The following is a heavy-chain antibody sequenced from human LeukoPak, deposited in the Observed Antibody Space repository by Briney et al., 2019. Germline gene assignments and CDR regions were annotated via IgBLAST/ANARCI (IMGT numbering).Heavy chain of an antibody. V-gene: IGHV4-61*02. Sequence: SETLSLTCTVSGGSISSGSYYWSWIRQPAGKGLEWIGRIYTSGSTNYNPSLKSRVTISVDTSKNQFSLKLSSVTAADTAVYYCAREVFGYSSGWSDFDYWGQGTLVTVSS. D-gene: IGHD6-19*01. CDR1: GGSISSGSYY. CDR3: AREVFGYSSGWSDFDY. J-gene: IGHJ4*02. CDR2: IYTSGST.